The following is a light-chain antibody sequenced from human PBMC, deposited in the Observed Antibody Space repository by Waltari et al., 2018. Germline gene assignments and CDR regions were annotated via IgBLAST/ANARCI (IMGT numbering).Light chain of an antibody. J-gene: IGKJ1*01. V-gene: IGKV3-20*01. CDR3: QQYGTSPGT. Sequence: EIVLTQSPGTLSLSPGEGATLSCRASQSVSNNNLAWYQHTPGQAPRLLIYGASSRPTGSPDRFSASGSGTDFTLTISRLEPGDFAMYYCQQYGTSPGTFGQGTKVEIK. CDR2: GAS. CDR1: QSVSNNN.